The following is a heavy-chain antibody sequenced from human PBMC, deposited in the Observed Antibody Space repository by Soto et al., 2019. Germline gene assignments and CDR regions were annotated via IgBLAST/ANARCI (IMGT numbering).Heavy chain of an antibody. V-gene: IGHV3-7*01. J-gene: IGHJ6*03. Sequence: GGSLRLSCAASGFTFSSYWMSWVRQAPGKGLEWVANIKQDGSEKYYVDSVKGQFTISRDNAKNSLYLQMNSLRAEDTAVYYCARDLAGLELELRFYYYMDVWGKGTTVTVSS. CDR3: ARDLAGLELELRFYYYMDV. CDR2: IKQDGSEK. CDR1: GFTFSSYW. D-gene: IGHD1-7*01.